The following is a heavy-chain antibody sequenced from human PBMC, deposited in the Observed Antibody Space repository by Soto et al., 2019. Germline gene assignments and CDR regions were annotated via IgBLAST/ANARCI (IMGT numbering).Heavy chain of an antibody. D-gene: IGHD3-22*01. CDR2: IYPGDSDT. CDR3: AXGSYYYDSSPYYYGMDV. J-gene: IGHJ6*02. V-gene: IGHV5-51*01. Sequence: GESLKISCKGSGYSFTIYWIGWVRQMPGKGLEWMGIIYPGDSDTRYSPSFQGQVTISADKSISTAYLQWSSLKASDTAMYYCAXGSYYYDSSPYYYGMDVWGQGTTVTVSS. CDR1: GYSFTIYW.